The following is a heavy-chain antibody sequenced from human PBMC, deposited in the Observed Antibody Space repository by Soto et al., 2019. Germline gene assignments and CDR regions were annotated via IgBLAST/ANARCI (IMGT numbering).Heavy chain of an antibody. CDR3: ARRRRAATFDD. Sequence: PSETLSLTCTVSGDSISSRSHYWGWLRQPPRKALEWIGNIFYSGTTYYNPSLKSRITISVDTSKNQFSLKLSSVTAADTAVYYCARRRRAATFDDWGQGTQVTVSS. J-gene: IGHJ4*02. D-gene: IGHD6-13*01. CDR1: GDSISSRSHY. V-gene: IGHV4-39*01. CDR2: IFYSGTT.